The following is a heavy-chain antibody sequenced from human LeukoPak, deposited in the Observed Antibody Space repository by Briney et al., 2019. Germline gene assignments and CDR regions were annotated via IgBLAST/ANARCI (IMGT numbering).Heavy chain of an antibody. Sequence: GGSLRLSCTASGFTFGDYTMHWVRQAPGKGLEWVSFIRIKAYGGTTAYAASVKDRFTISRDDSKSIAYLQMNSLKTEDTAVYYRTRGRGYSSGYLGEYFDYWGQGALVTVSS. CDR3: TRGRGYSSGYLGEYFDY. V-gene: IGHV3-49*04. CDR1: GFTFGDYT. D-gene: IGHD5-18*01. J-gene: IGHJ4*02. CDR2: IRIKAYGGTT.